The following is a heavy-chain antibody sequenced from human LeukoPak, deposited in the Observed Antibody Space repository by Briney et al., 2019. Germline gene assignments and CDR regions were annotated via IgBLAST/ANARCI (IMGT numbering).Heavy chain of an antibody. D-gene: IGHD3-3*01. J-gene: IGHJ5*02. V-gene: IGHV1-2*06. CDR3: ARGTRRGLRFLEWLPPNWFDP. CDR1: GYTFTCYY. CDR2: INPNSGGT. Sequence: ASVKVSCKASGYTFTCYYMHWVRQAPGQGLEWMGRINPNSGGTNYAQKFQGRVTMTRDTSISTAYMELSRLRSDDTAVYYCARGTRRGLRFLEWLPPNWFDPWGQGTLVTVSS.